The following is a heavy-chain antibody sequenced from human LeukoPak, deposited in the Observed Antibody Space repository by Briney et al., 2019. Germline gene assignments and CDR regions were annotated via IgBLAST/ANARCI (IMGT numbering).Heavy chain of an antibody. Sequence: GGSLRLSCSASGFTFRNYWMHWVRQAPGKVLVLVSRIQSDVSVTTYADFVRGRFTISRDNARNTLYLQMNSLRAEDAGVYYCARGDCSSSSCYGGYYGLDVWGQGTTVTVSS. CDR2: IQSDVSVT. CDR3: ARGDCSSSSCYGGYYGLDV. CDR1: GFTFRNYW. V-gene: IGHV3-74*01. D-gene: IGHD2-2*01. J-gene: IGHJ6*02.